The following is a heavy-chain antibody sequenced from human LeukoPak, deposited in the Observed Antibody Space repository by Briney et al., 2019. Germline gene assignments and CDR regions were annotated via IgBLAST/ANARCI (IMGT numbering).Heavy chain of an antibody. CDR2: IYSGGST. J-gene: IGHJ4*02. CDR1: GFTVSSNY. CDR3: ARSYSSGWYGYFDY. D-gene: IGHD6-19*01. V-gene: IGHV3-53*01. Sequence: PGGSLRLSCAASGFTVSSNYMSWVRQAPGKGLEWDSVIYSGGSTYYADSVKGRFTISRDNSKNTLYLQMNSLRAEDTAVYYCARSYSSGWYGYFDYWGQGTLVTVSS.